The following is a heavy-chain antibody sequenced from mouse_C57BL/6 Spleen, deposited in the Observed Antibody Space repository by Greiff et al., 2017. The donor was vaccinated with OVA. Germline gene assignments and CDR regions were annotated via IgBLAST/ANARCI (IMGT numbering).Heavy chain of an antibody. CDR3: ARSLITTVVATRAMDD. D-gene: IGHD1-1*01. J-gene: IGHJ4*01. V-gene: IGHV1-53*01. CDR1: GYTFTSYW. Sequence: QVQLKQPGTELVKPGASVKLSCKASGYTFTSYWMHWVKQRPGQGLEWIGNINPSNGGTNYNEKFKSKATLTVDKSSSTAYMLLTSLTSEDSAVYYCARSLITTVVATRAMDDWGQGTSVTVSS. CDR2: INPSNGGT.